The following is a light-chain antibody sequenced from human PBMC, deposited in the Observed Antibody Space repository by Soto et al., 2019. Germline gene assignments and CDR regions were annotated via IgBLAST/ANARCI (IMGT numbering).Light chain of an antibody. Sequence: QSVLTQPPSASGTPGQRVTISCSGSSSNIGGDYVYWYQQLPGPAPKLLIYSNSQRPSGVPDRFSGSKSGTSASLAISGLRSEDEAEYYCAAWDDSLSGVVFGGGTKLTVL. J-gene: IGLJ2*01. CDR3: AAWDDSLSGVV. V-gene: IGLV1-47*02. CDR2: SNS. CDR1: SSNIGGDY.